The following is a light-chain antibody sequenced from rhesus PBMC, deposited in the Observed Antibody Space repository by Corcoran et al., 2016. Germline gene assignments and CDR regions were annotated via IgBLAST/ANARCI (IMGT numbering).Light chain of an antibody. V-gene: IGKV1S14*01. CDR3: KQQNSYPWT. Sequence: DIQMTQSPSSLSASVGDTVTITCRASQGISNYLACHQQKPGKAPKPLLYYASNLESGVPSRFSGSGSGTDFTITISSRQPEDFASYYCKQQNSYPWTFGQGTKVEIK. J-gene: IGKJ1*01. CDR2: YAS. CDR1: QGISNY.